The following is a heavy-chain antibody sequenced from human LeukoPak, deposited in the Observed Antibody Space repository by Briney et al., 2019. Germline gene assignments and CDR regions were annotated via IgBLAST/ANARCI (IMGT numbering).Heavy chain of an antibody. J-gene: IGHJ5*02. V-gene: IGHV3-33*01. CDR1: GFTFSSYG. Sequence: GRSLRLSCTASGFTFSSYGMHWVRQAPGKGLEWVAVIWYDGSNQQYADSVKGRFTISRDKSKNTVYLQMNSLRFEDTAMYYCARNWFDPWGQGTLVTVSS. CDR2: IWYDGSNQ. CDR3: ARNWFDP.